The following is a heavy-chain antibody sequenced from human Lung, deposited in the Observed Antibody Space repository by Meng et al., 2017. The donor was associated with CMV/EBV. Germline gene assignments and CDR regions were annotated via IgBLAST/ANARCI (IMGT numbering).Heavy chain of an antibody. D-gene: IGHD4-17*01. Sequence: SXTXSLXCAVYGGSFSGYYWSWIRQPPGKGLEWIGEINHSGSTNYNPSLKSRVIISVDTSKNQFSLKLSSVTAADTAVYYCARGRKGLPGDYQGNYWGQGTXVTVSS. CDR3: ARGRKGLPGDYQGNY. J-gene: IGHJ4*02. V-gene: IGHV4-34*01. CDR2: INHSGST. CDR1: GGSFSGYY.